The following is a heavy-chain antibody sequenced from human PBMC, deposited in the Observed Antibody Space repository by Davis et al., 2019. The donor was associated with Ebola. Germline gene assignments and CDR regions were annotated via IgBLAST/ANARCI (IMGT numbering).Heavy chain of an antibody. CDR3: ARGGDIVGEY. D-gene: IGHD5-12*01. CDR1: GFTFSSYA. V-gene: IGHV3-23*01. J-gene: IGHJ4*02. CDR2: ISGSGGST. Sequence: GESLKISCAASGFTFSSYAMSWVRQAPGKGLEWVSAISGSGGSTYYADSVKGRFTISRDNAKNSLYLQMNSLRAEDTTVYYCARGGDIVGEYWGQGTLVTVSS.